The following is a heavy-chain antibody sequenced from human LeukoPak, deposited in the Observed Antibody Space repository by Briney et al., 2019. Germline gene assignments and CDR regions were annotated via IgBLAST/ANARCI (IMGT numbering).Heavy chain of an antibody. CDR1: GYSFSRNW. D-gene: IGHD2-8*01. V-gene: IGHV5-51*01. J-gene: IGHJ4*02. CDR2: IYPGDFAT. CDR3: ARLRGYCTTTCYIDY. Sequence: GESLKISCQGSGYSFSRNWIGWVRQMPGKGLEWMGIIYPGDFATRYRPSFQGQVTISADKSISTAYLQWSSLKASDTAMYYCARLRGYCTTTCYIDYWGQGTLVTVSS.